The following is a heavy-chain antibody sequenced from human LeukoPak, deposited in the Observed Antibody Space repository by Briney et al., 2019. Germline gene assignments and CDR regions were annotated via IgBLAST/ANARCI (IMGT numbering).Heavy chain of an antibody. CDR3: ARAKKQQLVRGYYYYMDV. CDR1: SGSISSYY. V-gene: IGHV4-59*12. CDR2: IYYSGST. D-gene: IGHD6-13*01. J-gene: IGHJ6*03. Sequence: SETLSLTCTVSSGSISSYYWSWMRQPPGKGLEWIGYIYYSGSTNYNPSLKSRVTISVDTSKNQFSLKLSSVTAADTAVYYCARAKKQQLVRGYYYYMDVWGKGTTVTVSS.